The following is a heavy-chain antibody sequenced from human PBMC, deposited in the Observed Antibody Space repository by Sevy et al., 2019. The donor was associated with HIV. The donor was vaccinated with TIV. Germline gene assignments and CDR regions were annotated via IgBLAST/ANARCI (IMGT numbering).Heavy chain of an antibody. CDR2: FDPEDGET. CDR3: ATNSRYFSGSTFYSAEGLFDP. D-gene: IGHD2-15*01. Sequence: ASVKVSCKVSGYTLTELSMHWVRQAPGKGLEWMGGFDPEDGETVYAQKFQGRVTVTEDTSTDTAYMELGSLRSEDTAGYYCATNSRYFSGSTFYSAEGLFDPWGQGTLVTVSS. CDR1: GYTLTELS. J-gene: IGHJ5*02. V-gene: IGHV1-24*01.